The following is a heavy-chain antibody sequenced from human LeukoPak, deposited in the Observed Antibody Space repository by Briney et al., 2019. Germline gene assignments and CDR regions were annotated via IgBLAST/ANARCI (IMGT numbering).Heavy chain of an antibody. CDR2: LNSENGGK. J-gene: IGHJ5*02. CDR3: ARRGYSNNWFDP. Sequence: ASVKVSCKGSGYTFTAYYLHWGGQAPGQGGERVGRLNSENGGKNYAQKFQGRVTMTRDTSISTAYMEVNSLRSDDTAVYYCARRGYSNNWFDPWGQGTLVTVSS. D-gene: IGHD4-23*01. CDR1: GYTFTAYY. V-gene: IGHV1-2*06.